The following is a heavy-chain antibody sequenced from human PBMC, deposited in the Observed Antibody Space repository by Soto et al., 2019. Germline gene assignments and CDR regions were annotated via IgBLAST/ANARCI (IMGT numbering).Heavy chain of an antibody. D-gene: IGHD3-22*01. CDR3: ARYEFTHYDNSYYYAQLDH. CDR1: GYSFTGYW. CDR2: IYPGDSHT. Sequence: GEALKISCKASGYSFTGYWIVWGRQMPGKGLEWMGIIYPGDSHTRYSPSFQGQVTMSADKSMSAAYLQWSSLKASDTALYYCARYEFTHYDNSYYYAQLDHLAHGT. V-gene: IGHV5-51*01. J-gene: IGHJ5*02.